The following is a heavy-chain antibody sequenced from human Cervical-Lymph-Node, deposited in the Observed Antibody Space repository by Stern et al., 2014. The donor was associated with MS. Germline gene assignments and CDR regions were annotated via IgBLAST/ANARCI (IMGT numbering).Heavy chain of an antibody. V-gene: IGHV3-7*01. Sequence: VQLVESGGGLVQPGGSLRLSCAASGFTFSSFWMSWVRQAPGKGLEWVANIKQDGSEKYYVDSVKGRFTITRDNAKNSLYLQMNSLRAEDTAVYYCARDYGGIDAYYFDYWGQGTLVTVSS. CDR3: ARDYGGIDAYYFDY. CDR2: IKQDGSEK. D-gene: IGHD4-23*01. CDR1: GFTFSSFW. J-gene: IGHJ4*02.